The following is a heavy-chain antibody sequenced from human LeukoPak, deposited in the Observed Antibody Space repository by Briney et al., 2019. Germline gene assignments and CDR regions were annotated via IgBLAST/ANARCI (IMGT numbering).Heavy chain of an antibody. Sequence: KTGESLKICCKGSGYSFTSYWIGWVRQMPGKGLEWMGIIYPGDSDTRYSPSVQGQVTISADKSISTAYLQWSSLKASDTAMYYCARQMKVTTHIHYWGQGPLVTVSS. D-gene: IGHD4-17*01. J-gene: IGHJ4*02. CDR2: IYPGDSDT. CDR3: ARQMKVTTHIHY. V-gene: IGHV5-51*01. CDR1: GYSFTSYW.